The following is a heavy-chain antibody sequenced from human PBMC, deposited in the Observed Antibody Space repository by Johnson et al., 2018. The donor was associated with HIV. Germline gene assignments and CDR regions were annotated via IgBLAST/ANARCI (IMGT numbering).Heavy chain of an antibody. CDR3: AKDWARIAAAQFDI. D-gene: IGHD6-13*01. CDR2: IRYGGSNK. CDR1: GFTFSSYG. J-gene: IGHJ3*02. V-gene: IGHV3-30*02. Sequence: QMLLVESGGGVVQPGRSLRLSCAASGFTFSSYGMHWVRQAPGKGLEWVAFIRYGGSNKYYADSVKGRFTISRDNSKNTLYLQMNSLRAEDTAVYYCAKDWARIAAAQFDIWGQGTMVTVSS.